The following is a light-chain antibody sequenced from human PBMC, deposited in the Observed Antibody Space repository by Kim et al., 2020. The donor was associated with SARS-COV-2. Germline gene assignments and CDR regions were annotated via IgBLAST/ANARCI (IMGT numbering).Light chain of an antibody. J-gene: IGLJ2*01. CDR1: SSDVGGYNY. CDR2: EVN. V-gene: IGLV2-8*01. Sequence: LTQPPSASGSPGQSVTLSCTGTSSDVGGYNYVSWYQQHPGKVPKLIIYEVNDRPSGVPDRFSGSKSGNTASLTISGLQADDEADYYCSSYTDTNNLIFGGGTQLTVL. CDR3: SSYTDTNNLI.